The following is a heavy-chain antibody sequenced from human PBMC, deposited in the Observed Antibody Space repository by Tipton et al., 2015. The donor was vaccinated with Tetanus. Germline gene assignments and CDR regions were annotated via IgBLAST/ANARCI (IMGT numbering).Heavy chain of an antibody. V-gene: IGHV3-30*04. CDR1: GFMFSSYA. D-gene: IGHD6-19*01. CDR3: AKEGSEWLSSRLSYYYYMDV. CDR2: ISYDGSDK. Sequence: SLRLSCAASGFMFSSYAMHWVRQAPGKGLEWVAVISYDGSDKYYADSVKGRFTISRDNSKNTLYLQMNSLRAEDTAVYYCAKEGSEWLSSRLSYYYYMDVWGKGTTVTVSS. J-gene: IGHJ6*03.